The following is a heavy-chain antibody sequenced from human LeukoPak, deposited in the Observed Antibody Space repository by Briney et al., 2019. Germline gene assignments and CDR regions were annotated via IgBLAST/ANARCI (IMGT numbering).Heavy chain of an antibody. V-gene: IGHV3-30*02. Sequence: GGSLRLSCAASGFTFNSYGMHWVRQAPGKGLEWVTFIRFDGSNKCYADSVKGRFTISRDNSKNTVYLQMSSLRADDTAVYYCAKDILGESGSPLGFDYWGQGTLVTVSS. CDR3: AKDILGESGSPLGFDY. D-gene: IGHD1-26*01. J-gene: IGHJ4*02. CDR1: GFTFNSYG. CDR2: IRFDGSNK.